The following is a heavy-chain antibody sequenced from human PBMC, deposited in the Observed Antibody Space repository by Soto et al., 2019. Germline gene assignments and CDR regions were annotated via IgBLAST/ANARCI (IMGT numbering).Heavy chain of an antibody. CDR1: GGSISSGGYY. CDR2: IYYSGST. J-gene: IGHJ4*02. D-gene: IGHD3-10*01. Sequence: PSETLSLTCTVSGGSISSGGYYWSWIRQHPGKGLEWIGYIYYSGSTYYNPSLKSRVTISVDTSKNQFSLKLSSVTAADTAVYYCARGQRGVGTPHWGQGTLVTVSS. V-gene: IGHV4-31*03. CDR3: ARGQRGVGTPH.